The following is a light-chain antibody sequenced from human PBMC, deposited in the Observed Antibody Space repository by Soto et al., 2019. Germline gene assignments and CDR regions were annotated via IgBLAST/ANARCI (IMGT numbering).Light chain of an antibody. CDR3: QQYGSSQSVLT. Sequence: EIVLKQSPGTLSLSPGERATLSCRARQSVTSSYLAWYQQKPGQAPRLLIYGASSRATGIPDRFSGSGSGTDFTLPISRLEPEDFAVYYCQQYGSSQSVLTFGPVTKVDI. CDR1: QSVTSSY. V-gene: IGKV3-20*01. J-gene: IGKJ3*01. CDR2: GAS.